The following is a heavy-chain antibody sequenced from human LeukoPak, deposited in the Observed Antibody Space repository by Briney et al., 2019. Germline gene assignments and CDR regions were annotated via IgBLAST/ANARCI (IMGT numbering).Heavy chain of an antibody. V-gene: IGHV1-18*01. Sequence: ASVKVSCKASGYSFNSYGISWVRQAPGQGLELMGWISAYDGDTNYAQSLQGRVTMTTDTSTTTAYMELTGLRSDDTAVYYCARGLYSSSWYFDYWGQGTLVTVSS. CDR3: ARGLYSSSWYFDY. CDR1: GYSFNSYG. CDR2: ISAYDGDT. D-gene: IGHD6-13*01. J-gene: IGHJ4*02.